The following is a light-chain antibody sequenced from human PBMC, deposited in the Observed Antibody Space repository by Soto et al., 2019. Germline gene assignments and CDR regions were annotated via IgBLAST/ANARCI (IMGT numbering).Light chain of an antibody. Sequence: EIVMTQSPATLSVSPGEGATLSCRASQSVSSKLAWYQQKPGQAPRLLIYGASTRATGIPARFSGSGSGTDFTLTISRLEPEDFAVYYCQQYGSSPLTFGQGTKVDVK. V-gene: IGKV3-15*01. CDR1: QSVSSK. J-gene: IGKJ1*01. CDR2: GAS. CDR3: QQYGSSPLT.